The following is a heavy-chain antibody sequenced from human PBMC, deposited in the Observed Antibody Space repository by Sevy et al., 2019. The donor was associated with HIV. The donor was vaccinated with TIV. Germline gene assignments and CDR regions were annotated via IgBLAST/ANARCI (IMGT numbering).Heavy chain of an antibody. CDR1: GYTFTGYY. CDR2: INPNSGGT. V-gene: IGHV1-2*02. D-gene: IGHD3-3*02. Sequence: ASVKVACEASGYTFTGYYMHWVRQAPGQGLEWMGWINPNSGGTNYAQKFQGRVTMTRDTSISTANMELSRLGSDDTAVYYCARSISAGNPDAFDIWGQGTMVTVSS. J-gene: IGHJ3*02. CDR3: ARSISAGNPDAFDI.